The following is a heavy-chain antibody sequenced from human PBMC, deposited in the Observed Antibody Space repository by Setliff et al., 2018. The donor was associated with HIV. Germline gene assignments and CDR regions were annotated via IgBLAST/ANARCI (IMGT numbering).Heavy chain of an antibody. Sequence: VASVKVSCKASGYTFTNYDISWVRQAPGQGLEWMGWISTYNGNTNYAQKLQGRVTMTTDTSTSTAYMELRSLRSDDTAVYYCARYRRAGAGTPPDAFDIWGQGTMVTVSS. CDR2: ISTYNGNT. CDR1: GYTFTNYD. J-gene: IGHJ3*02. V-gene: IGHV1-18*01. D-gene: IGHD6-19*01. CDR3: ARYRRAGAGTPPDAFDI.